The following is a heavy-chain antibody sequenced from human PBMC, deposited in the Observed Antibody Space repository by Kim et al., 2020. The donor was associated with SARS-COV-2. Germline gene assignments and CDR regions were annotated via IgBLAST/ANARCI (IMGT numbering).Heavy chain of an antibody. J-gene: IGHJ6*02. V-gene: IGHV3-30*04. CDR2: ISYDGSNE. D-gene: IGHD3-10*01. Sequence: GGSLRLSCAASGFTFSTYPMHWVRQAPGKGLEWVAVISYDGSNEYYADSVKGRFTISRDNSKNTVYLEMNSLGAEDTAVYYCATPRGSRSRGFKGDGLDFWGQGTTVTVSS. CDR3: ATPRGSRSRGFKGDGLDF. CDR1: GFTFSTYP.